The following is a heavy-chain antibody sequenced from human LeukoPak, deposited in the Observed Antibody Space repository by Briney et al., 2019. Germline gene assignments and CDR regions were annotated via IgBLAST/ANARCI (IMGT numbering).Heavy chain of an antibody. V-gene: IGHV3-11*01. CDR3: ARGTTPVDY. CDR1: GFTFSDHY. Sequence: GGSLRLSCAASGFTFSDHYMSWIRQAPGRGLEWISYISDSGTTIDYADSVKGRFTISRDNAKNSLYLQMNSLRAEDTAVYYCARGTTPVDYWGQGTLVTVSS. J-gene: IGHJ4*02. CDR2: ISDSGTTI. D-gene: IGHD1-1*01.